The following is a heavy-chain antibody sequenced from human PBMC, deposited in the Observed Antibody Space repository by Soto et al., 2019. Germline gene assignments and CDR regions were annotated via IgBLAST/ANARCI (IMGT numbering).Heavy chain of an antibody. Sequence: GESLKISCESSGYSFTNNWIAWVRQKPGKGLEWMGLIHPGDSRPTYSPSFRGHVTISVYESIKTAYLQLSSLRASDTAMYYCARLSHISSWSYFDHWGQGTLVTVS. J-gene: IGHJ4*02. CDR3: ARLSHISSWSYFDH. CDR2: IHPGDSRP. D-gene: IGHD2-2*01. CDR1: GYSFTNNW. V-gene: IGHV5-51*01.